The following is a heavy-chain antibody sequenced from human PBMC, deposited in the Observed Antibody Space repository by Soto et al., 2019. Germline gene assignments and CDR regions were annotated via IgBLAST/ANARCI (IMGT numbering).Heavy chain of an antibody. CDR3: ARGEEVDTAMDTNNYYYYGMDV. V-gene: IGHV1-69*13. CDR1: GGTFSSYA. J-gene: IGHJ6*02. Sequence: SVKVSCKASGGTFSSYAISWVRQAPGQGLEWMGGIIPIFGTANYAQKFQGRVTITADESTSTAYMELSSLRSEDTAVYYCARGEEVDTAMDTNNYYYYGMDVWGQGTTVTVSS. D-gene: IGHD5-18*01. CDR2: IIPIFGTA.